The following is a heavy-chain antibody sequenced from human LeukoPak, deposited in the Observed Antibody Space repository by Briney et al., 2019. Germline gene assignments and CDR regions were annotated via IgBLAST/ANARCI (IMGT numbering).Heavy chain of an antibody. CDR1: GYTFTSYY. CDR2: INPSGGST. Sequence: ASVKVSCKASGYTFTSYYMHWVRQAPGQGLEWMGIINPSGGSTSYAQKFQGRVTMTRDTSTSTVYMELSSLRSEDTAVYYCARDHMVRGVTRFDAFDIWGQGTMVTVSS. D-gene: IGHD3-10*01. J-gene: IGHJ3*02. V-gene: IGHV1-46*01. CDR3: ARDHMVRGVTRFDAFDI.